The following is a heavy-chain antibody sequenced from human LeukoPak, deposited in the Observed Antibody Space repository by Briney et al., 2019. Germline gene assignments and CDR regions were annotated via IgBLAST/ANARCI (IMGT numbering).Heavy chain of an antibody. Sequence: GRSLRLSCAASGFTFSSYGMHWVRQAPGKGLEWVAFISYDGSNNYYADSVKGRFTISRDNSKNTLYLQMNNLRAEDTAVYYCAIGGRYDSSGYATPFDYWGQGTLVTVSS. D-gene: IGHD3-22*01. CDR3: AIGGRYDSSGYATPFDY. CDR2: ISYDGSNN. CDR1: GFTFSSYG. V-gene: IGHV3-30*03. J-gene: IGHJ4*02.